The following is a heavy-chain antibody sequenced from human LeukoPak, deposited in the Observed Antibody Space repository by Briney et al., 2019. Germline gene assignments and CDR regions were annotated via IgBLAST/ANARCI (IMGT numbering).Heavy chain of an antibody. Sequence: SETLSLTCAVYGGSFSGYYWSWIRQPPGKGLEWIGEINHSGSTNYNPSLKSRVTISVDTSKNQFSLKLSSVAAADTAVYYCARHLISKWGWLRFPNEPFDYWGQGTLVTVSS. V-gene: IGHV4-34*01. CDR3: ARHLISKWGWLRFPNEPFDY. CDR2: INHSGST. J-gene: IGHJ4*02. CDR1: GGSFSGYY. D-gene: IGHD5-12*01.